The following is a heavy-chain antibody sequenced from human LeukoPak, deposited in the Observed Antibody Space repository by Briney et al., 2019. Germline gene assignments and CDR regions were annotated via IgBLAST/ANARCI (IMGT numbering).Heavy chain of an antibody. CDR3: ARAGKPGTTGTTGFDY. V-gene: IGHV1-69*01. CDR2: IIPIFGTA. J-gene: IGHJ4*02. D-gene: IGHD1-1*01. Sequence: RASVTVSCKASGGTFSRYAISWVREVPAQGLEWMGGIIPIFGTANYAQKFQGRVTITADESTSTAYMELSSLRSEDTAVYYCARAGKPGTTGTTGFDYWGQGTLVTVSS. CDR1: GGTFSRYA.